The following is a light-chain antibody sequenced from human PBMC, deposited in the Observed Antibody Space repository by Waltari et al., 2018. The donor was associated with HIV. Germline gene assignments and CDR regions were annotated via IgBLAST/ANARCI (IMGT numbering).Light chain of an antibody. CDR3: QQYYDWPLT. J-gene: IGKJ4*01. Sequence: EIVMTQYPVTLSVSPGERATLSCRASQSVYSNLAWYQQKPGQAPRLVIYGASTRATGIPARFSGSGSGTEFTLTISSLQSEDFALYSCQQYYDWPLTFCGGTKVEIK. V-gene: IGKV3-15*01. CDR1: QSVYSN. CDR2: GAS.